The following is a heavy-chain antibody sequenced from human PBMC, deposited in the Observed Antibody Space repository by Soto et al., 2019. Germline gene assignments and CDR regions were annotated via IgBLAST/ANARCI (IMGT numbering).Heavy chain of an antibody. CDR3: ARVPTTDYYYGMDV. J-gene: IGHJ6*02. CDR1: GYTFTGYY. Sequence: ASVKVSCKASGYTFTGYYMHWVRQAPGQGLEWMGWINPNSGGTNYAQKFQGRVTMTRDTSISTAYMELSRLRSDDTAVYYCARVPTTDYYYGMDVWAQGTTVTVSS. V-gene: IGHV1-2*02. D-gene: IGHD4-4*01. CDR2: INPNSGGT.